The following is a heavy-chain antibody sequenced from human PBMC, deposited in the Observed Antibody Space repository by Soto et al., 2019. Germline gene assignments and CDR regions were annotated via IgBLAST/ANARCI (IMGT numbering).Heavy chain of an antibody. V-gene: IGHV1-2*04. CDR3: ARDLHGDYDLDAFDI. CDR2: INPNSGGT. CDR1: GYTFTGYY. Sequence: QVQLVQSGAEVKKPGASVKVSCKASGYTFTGYYMHWVRQAPGQGLEWMGWINPNSGGTNYAQKFQGWVTMTRDTSISTAYMELSRLRSDDTAVYYCARDLHGDYDLDAFDIWGQGTMITVSS. D-gene: IGHD4-17*01. J-gene: IGHJ3*02.